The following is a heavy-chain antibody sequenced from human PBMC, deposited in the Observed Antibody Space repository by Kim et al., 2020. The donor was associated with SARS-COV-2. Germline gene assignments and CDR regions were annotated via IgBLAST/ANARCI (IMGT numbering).Heavy chain of an antibody. Sequence: GGSLRLSCAASGFTFSSYAMYWVRQAPGKGLEWVAVISYDGSNKYYVDSVKGRFTISRDNSKNTLYLQMNSLRAEDTAVYYCARDGGITIFGVVIPRSYYYGMDVWGQGTTATVSS. V-gene: IGHV3-30*04. J-gene: IGHJ6*02. D-gene: IGHD3-3*01. CDR1: GFTFSSYA. CDR2: ISYDGSNK. CDR3: ARDGGITIFGVVIPRSYYYGMDV.